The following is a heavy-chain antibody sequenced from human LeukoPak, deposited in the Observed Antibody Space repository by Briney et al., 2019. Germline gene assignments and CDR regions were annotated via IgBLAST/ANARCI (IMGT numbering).Heavy chain of an antibody. D-gene: IGHD3-10*01. J-gene: IGHJ4*02. CDR1: GYTFTSYD. CDR2: MNPNSGNT. Sequence: ASVKVSCKASGYTFTSYDISWVRQATGQGLEWMGWMNPNSGNTGYAQKFQGRVTMTRNTSISTAYMELSSLRSEDTAVYYCARGGSGSYYNGDDYWGQGTLVTVSS. CDR3: ARGGSGSYYNGDDY. V-gene: IGHV1-8*01.